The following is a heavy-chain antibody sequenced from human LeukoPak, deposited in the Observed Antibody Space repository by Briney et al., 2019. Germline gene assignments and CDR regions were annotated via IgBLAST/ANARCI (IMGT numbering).Heavy chain of an antibody. Sequence: GGSLRLSCAASGFTFSSYAMHWVRQAPGKGLEWVANIKQDGSEKKCLDSVKGRFTISRDNAQNSLYLQMNSLRVEDTAVYYCTRSLDEWGQGTLVTASS. CDR1: GFTFSSYA. CDR2: IKQDGSEK. V-gene: IGHV3-7*02. CDR3: TRSLDE. D-gene: IGHD3-16*01. J-gene: IGHJ4*02.